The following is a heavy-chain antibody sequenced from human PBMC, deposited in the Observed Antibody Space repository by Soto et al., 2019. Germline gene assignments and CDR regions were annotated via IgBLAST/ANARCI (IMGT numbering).Heavy chain of an antibody. Sequence: PGGSLRLSCAASGFTFSSYSMNWVRQAPGKGLEWVSSISSSSSYIYYADSVKGRFTISRDNAKNSLYLQMNSLRAEDTAVYYCARGLNRGYYYYYGMDVWGQGTTVTVSS. CDR1: GFTFSSYS. CDR2: ISSSSSYI. D-gene: IGHD3-10*01. CDR3: ARGLNRGYYYYYGMDV. J-gene: IGHJ6*02. V-gene: IGHV3-21*01.